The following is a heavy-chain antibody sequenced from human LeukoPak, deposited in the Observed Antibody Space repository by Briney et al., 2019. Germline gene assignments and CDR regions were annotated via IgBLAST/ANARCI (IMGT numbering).Heavy chain of an antibody. D-gene: IGHD5-24*01. V-gene: IGHV1-46*01. CDR1: GYSFTNYN. CDR2: IKPSGGDT. J-gene: IGHJ3*02. Sequence: GASVKVSCKTSGYSFTNYNLHWVRQAPGQRLEWMGIIKPSGGDTNYAQKLQGRVFMTRDTSTNTVYLELSSPKAEDTAVYYCARVRDGYNDAYDIWGQGTVVTVSS. CDR3: ARVRDGYNDAYDI.